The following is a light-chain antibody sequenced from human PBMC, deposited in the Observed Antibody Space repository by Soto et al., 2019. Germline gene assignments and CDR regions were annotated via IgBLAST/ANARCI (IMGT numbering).Light chain of an antibody. CDR1: QSISSW. Sequence: IQMTQSPSSLSASVGGRVTITCRASQSISSWLAWYRQKPGEAPNLLIYDASSLQSGVPPRFSGSGSGTEITLTISNLQADDFATYYCQQFNYYPWTFGQGTKVAIK. CDR3: QQFNYYPWT. V-gene: IGKV1-5*01. CDR2: DAS. J-gene: IGKJ1*01.